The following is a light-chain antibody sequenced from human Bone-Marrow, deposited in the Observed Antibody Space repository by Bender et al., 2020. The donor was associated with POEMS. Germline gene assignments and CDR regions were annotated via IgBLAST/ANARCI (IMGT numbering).Light chain of an antibody. J-gene: IGLJ3*02. CDR1: SSDVGGSNY. Sequence: QSALTQPPSASGSPGQSVTISCTGTSSDVGGSNYVSWYQQHPGKAPKLIIYEVSKRPSGVPDRFSGSKSGNVASLTVSGLRVDDEADYYCSSYAGNNDFVFGGGTKLT. CDR3: SSYAGNNDFV. CDR2: EVS. V-gene: IGLV2-8*01.